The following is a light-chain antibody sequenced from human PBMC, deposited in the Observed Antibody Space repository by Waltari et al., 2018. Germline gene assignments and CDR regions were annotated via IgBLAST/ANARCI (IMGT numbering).Light chain of an antibody. CDR3: SSYAGNNNVV. Sequence: QSALTQPPSASGSPGQSVAISSTRNSSEVACHNPLSLYQLHPGKAPKLMISEVTNRPSGVPDRFSGSKSGNTASLTVSGLQAEDEADYYCSSYAGNNNVVFGGGTKLTVL. V-gene: IGLV2-8*01. CDR1: SSEVACHNP. CDR2: EVT. J-gene: IGLJ3*02.